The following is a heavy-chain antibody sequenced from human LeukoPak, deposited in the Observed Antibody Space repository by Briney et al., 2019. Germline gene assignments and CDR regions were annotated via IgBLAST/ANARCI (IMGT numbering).Heavy chain of an antibody. D-gene: IGHD2-15*01. CDR2: IYHSGST. J-gene: IGHJ3*02. CDR3: ARPAVCSGGSCYYDSFDM. V-gene: IGHV4-30-2*03. CDR1: GGSISSGGYS. Sequence: SETLSLTCAVSGGSISSGGYSWSRIRQPPGKGLEWIGNIYHSGSTYYNPSLKSRVSISVDTSKNQFSLKLSSVTAADTAVYYCARPAVCSGGSCYYDSFDMWGQGTMVTVSS.